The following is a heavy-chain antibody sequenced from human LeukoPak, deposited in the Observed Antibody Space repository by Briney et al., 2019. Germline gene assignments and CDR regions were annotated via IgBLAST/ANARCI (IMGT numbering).Heavy chain of an antibody. D-gene: IGHD6-13*01. V-gene: IGHV1-46*01. CDR2: INPSGGST. J-gene: IGHJ6*02. CDR1: GYTFTSYY. Sequence: ASVKVSCKASGYTFTSYYMHWVRQAPGQGLEWMGIINPSGGSTSYAQKFQGRVTMTRDTSTSTVYMELSSLRSEDTAVYYCARGSTQQLDYYYYYGMDVWGQGTTVTVSS. CDR3: ARGSTQQLDYYYYYGMDV.